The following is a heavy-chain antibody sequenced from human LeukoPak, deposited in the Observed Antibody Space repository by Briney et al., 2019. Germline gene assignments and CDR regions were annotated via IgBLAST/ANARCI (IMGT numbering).Heavy chain of an antibody. CDR1: GFTFSSYS. Sequence: PGGSLRLSCAASGFTFSSYSMNWVRQAPGKGLEWVSSISSSSSYIYYADSVKGRFTISRDNAKNSLYLQMNSLRAEDTAVYYCARDRIDCYGLDYWGQGTLVTVSS. CDR3: ARDRIDCYGLDY. V-gene: IGHV3-21*01. D-gene: IGHD2-21*02. J-gene: IGHJ4*02. CDR2: ISSSSSYI.